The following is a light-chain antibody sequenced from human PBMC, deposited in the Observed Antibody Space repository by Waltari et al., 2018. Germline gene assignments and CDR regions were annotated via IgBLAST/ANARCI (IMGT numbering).Light chain of an antibody. Sequence: EIVLTQSPATLSLSPGERATLSCRASQSVSSNLAWYQQKTGQAPRLLIYDASNRATDIPARFSGSGSGTDFTLTISSLEPEDFAVYYCQLRSDWPLFAFGQGTKLEIK. CDR3: QLRSDWPLFA. V-gene: IGKV3-11*01. CDR2: DAS. CDR1: QSVSSN. J-gene: IGKJ2*01.